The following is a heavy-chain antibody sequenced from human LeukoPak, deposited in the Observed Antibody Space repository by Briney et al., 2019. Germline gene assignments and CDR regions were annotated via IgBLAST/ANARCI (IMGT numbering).Heavy chain of an antibody. CDR1: GFTFSSYS. CDR3: AKDISSGDIAAAGHFDY. J-gene: IGHJ4*02. Sequence: GGSLRLSCAASGFTFSSYSMNWVRQAPGKGLEWVSYISSSSSTIYYADSVKGRFTISRDNAKNSLYLQMNSLRAEDTALYYCAKDISSGDIAAAGHFDYWGQGTLVTVSS. V-gene: IGHV3-48*04. D-gene: IGHD6-13*01. CDR2: ISSSSSTI.